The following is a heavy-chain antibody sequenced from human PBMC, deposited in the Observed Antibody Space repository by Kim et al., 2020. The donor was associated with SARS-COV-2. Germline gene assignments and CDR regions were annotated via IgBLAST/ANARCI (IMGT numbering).Heavy chain of an antibody. CDR3: GSDASRHYDSTGICY. CDR2: IWYDGSNK. CDR1: GFTFSSYA. V-gene: IGHV3-33*01. Sequence: GGSLRLSCAASGFTFSSYAMYWVRQAPGKGLVWVAVIWYDGSNKYYGDSVKGRFSISRDNSKTTPFLQMNSLRAEDTAVYYWGSDASRHYDSTGICYWG. J-gene: IGHJ4*01. D-gene: IGHD3-22*01.